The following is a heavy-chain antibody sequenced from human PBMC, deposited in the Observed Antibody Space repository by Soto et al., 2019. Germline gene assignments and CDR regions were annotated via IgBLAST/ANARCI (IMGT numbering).Heavy chain of an antibody. J-gene: IGHJ6*02. CDR2: ISGGDGRT. D-gene: IGHD2-15*01. CDR1: GFTFSSYV. V-gene: IGHV3-23*01. Sequence: GGSLRLSCAASGFTFSSYVMTWVRQAPGKGLEWVSAISGGDGRTSYADSVKGRFTTSRDDSKDTVYLEMNNVRVEDTAVYFCAKWWFYVMDVWGQGTTVTVSS. CDR3: AKWWFYVMDV.